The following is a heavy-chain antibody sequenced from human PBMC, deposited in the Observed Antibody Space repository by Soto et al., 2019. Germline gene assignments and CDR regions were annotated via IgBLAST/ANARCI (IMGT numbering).Heavy chain of an antibody. CDR2: ISPDGGRT. CDR1: GYTFTTYY. Sequence: GASVKVSCKASGYTFTTYYMHWVRQAPGQGLEWMGIISPDGGRTSYAQKFQGRVTMTRDTSTSTVYMELNSLRPEDTAVFYCAAGHYGDRGHLVFDSWGQGTVVTVSS. CDR3: AAGHYGDRGHLVFDS. J-gene: IGHJ4*02. V-gene: IGHV1-46*01. D-gene: IGHD4-17*01.